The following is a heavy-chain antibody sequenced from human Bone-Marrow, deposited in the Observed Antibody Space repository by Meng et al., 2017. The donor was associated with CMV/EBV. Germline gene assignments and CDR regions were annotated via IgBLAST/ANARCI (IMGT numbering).Heavy chain of an antibody. J-gene: IGHJ6*02. D-gene: IGHD3-22*01. CDR1: GYTFTAYY. CDR3: ARDGGAYYDSSGYSYYYYGMDV. V-gene: IGHV1-18*04. CDR2: ISAYNGNT. Sequence: ASVKVSCKASGYTFTAYYIHWVRQAPGQGLEWMGWISAYNGNTNYAQKLQGRVTMTTDTSTSTAYMELRSLRSDDTAVYYCARDGGAYYDSSGYSYYYYGMDVWGQGTTVTVSS.